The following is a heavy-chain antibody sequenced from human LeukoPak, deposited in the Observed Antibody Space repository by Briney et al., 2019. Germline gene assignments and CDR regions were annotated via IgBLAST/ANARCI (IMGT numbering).Heavy chain of an antibody. Sequence: SQTLSLTCTVSGGSISSGDYYWSWIRQPPGTGLEWIGYIYYSGSTYYNPSLKSRVTISVDTSKNQFSLKLSSVTAADTAVYYCARAGKYYDFWSGYYQSTFFDYWGQGTLVTVSS. CDR1: GGSISSGDYY. J-gene: IGHJ4*02. V-gene: IGHV4-30-4*01. D-gene: IGHD3-3*01. CDR2: IYYSGST. CDR3: ARAGKYYDFWSGYYQSTFFDY.